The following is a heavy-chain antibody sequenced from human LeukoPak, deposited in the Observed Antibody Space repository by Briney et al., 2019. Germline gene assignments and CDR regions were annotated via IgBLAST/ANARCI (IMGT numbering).Heavy chain of an antibody. D-gene: IGHD6-13*01. CDR1: GGSISSGTYY. CDR2: IYHSGST. Sequence: SSETLSLTCTVSGGSISSGTYYWSWIRQPPGKGLEWIGYIYHSGSTYYNPSLKSRVTISLDMSKNQFSLKLSSVTAADTAVYYCARLNSGSWKNYYYYMGVWGKGTSVTVSS. CDR3: ARLNSGSWKNYYYYMGV. J-gene: IGHJ6*03. V-gene: IGHV4-30-2*01.